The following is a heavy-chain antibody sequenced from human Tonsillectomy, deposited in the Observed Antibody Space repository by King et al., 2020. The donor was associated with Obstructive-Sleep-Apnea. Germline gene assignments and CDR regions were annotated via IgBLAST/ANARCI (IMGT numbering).Heavy chain of an antibody. CDR3: AKAPLKMIVVVSAFDY. J-gene: IGHJ4*02. Sequence: VQLVQSGGGVVQPGRSLRLSCAASGFTFSSYGMHWVRQAPGKGLEWVAFIRYDGSNKYYADSVKGRFTISRDNSKNTLYLQMNRLRAEDTAVYYCAKAPLKMIVVVSAFDYWGQGTLVTVSS. V-gene: IGHV3-30*02. CDR1: GFTFSSYG. D-gene: IGHD3-22*01. CDR2: IRYDGSNK.